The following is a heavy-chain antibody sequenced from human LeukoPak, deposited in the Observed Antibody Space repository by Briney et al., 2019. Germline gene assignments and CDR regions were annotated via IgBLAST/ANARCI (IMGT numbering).Heavy chain of an antibody. CDR3: ARGYSSGPGYFDL. CDR1: GGSFSGYY. D-gene: IGHD6-19*01. CDR2: INHSGST. Sequence: SETLSLTCAVYGGSFSGYYWSWIRQPPGKGLEWIGEINHSGSTNYNPSLKSRVAISVDTSKNQFSLKLSSVTAADTAVCYCARGYSSGPGYFDLWGRGTLVTVSS. J-gene: IGHJ2*01. V-gene: IGHV4-34*01.